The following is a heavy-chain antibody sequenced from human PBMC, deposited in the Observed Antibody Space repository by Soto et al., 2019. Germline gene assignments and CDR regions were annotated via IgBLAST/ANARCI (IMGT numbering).Heavy chain of an antibody. CDR2: IYYSGVT. Sequence: SETLSLTCTVSGGSVNSDSSYWSWIRQPPGKGLEWIGYIYYSGVTKYNPSLRGRATISLDTSKNQFSLRLNSVTAADTAVFYCARIVVAANNYFDPWGQGTLVTVPQ. J-gene: IGHJ5*02. D-gene: IGHD2-15*01. V-gene: IGHV4-61*01. CDR3: ARIVVAANNYFDP. CDR1: GGSVNSDSSY.